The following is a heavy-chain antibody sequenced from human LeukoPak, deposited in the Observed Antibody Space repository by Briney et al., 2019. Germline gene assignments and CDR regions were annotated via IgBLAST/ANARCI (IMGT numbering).Heavy chain of an antibody. CDR1: GFTFGDYA. V-gene: IGHV3-49*04. D-gene: IGHD3/OR15-3a*01. CDR2: IRSRAYGRAT. CDR3: TRGEVQLDY. J-gene: IGHJ4*02. Sequence: PGRSLRLSCTASGFTFGDYALTWVRQAPGKGLEWVGFIRSRAYGRATEYAASVRGRFTISRDDSKSIAYLQMNSLKTEDTAVYYCTRGEVQLDYWGQGTLVTVSS.